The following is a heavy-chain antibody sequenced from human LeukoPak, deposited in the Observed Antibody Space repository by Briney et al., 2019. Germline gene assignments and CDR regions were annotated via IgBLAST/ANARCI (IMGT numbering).Heavy chain of an antibody. V-gene: IGHV3-9*01. Sequence: PGGSLRLSCAASGFTFDDYAMHWVRQAPGKGLEWVSGISWNSGSIGYADSVKGRLTISRDNAKNSLYLQMNSLRAEDTALYYCAKDMGGATYYYYYGMDVWGQGTTVTVSS. D-gene: IGHD1-26*01. J-gene: IGHJ6*02. CDR3: AKDMGGATYYYYYGMDV. CDR1: GFTFDDYA. CDR2: ISWNSGSI.